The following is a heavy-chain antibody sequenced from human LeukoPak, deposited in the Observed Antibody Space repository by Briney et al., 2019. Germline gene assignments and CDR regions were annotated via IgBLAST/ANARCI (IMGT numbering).Heavy chain of an antibody. CDR3: AIWYYYDSSGYYPFDY. CDR1: GYTFTSYG. Sequence: ASVKVSCKASGYTFTSYGISWVRQAPGQGLEWMGWISAYNGNTNYAQKLQGRVTMTEDTSTDTAYMELSSLRSEDTAVYYCAIWYYYDSSGYYPFDYWGQGTLVTVSS. D-gene: IGHD3-22*01. J-gene: IGHJ4*02. V-gene: IGHV1-18*01. CDR2: ISAYNGNT.